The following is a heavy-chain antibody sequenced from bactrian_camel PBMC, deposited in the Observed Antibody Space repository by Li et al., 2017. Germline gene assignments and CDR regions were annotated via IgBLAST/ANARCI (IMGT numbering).Heavy chain of an antibody. J-gene: IGHJ4*01. CDR3: ATTRLPVGCGWKLLPASDVRY. Sequence: HVQLVESGGGSVQAGGSLTLSCAASGYPYSPYCMGWFRQTPGKEREGVASLFTGGPVTWYDGSVRGRFTISRDNAGTLTLRMTDLKPEDTAIYYCATTRLPVGCGWKLLPASDVRYWGQGTQVTVS. D-gene: IGHD2*01. V-gene: IGHV3S1*01. CDR1: GYPYSPYC. CDR2: LFTGGPVT.